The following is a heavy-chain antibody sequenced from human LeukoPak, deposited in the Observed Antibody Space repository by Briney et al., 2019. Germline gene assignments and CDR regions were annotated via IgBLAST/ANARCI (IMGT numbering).Heavy chain of an antibody. CDR2: IYYSGST. V-gene: IGHV4-39*01. D-gene: IGHD2-15*01. Sequence: WVRQAPGKGLEWIGSIYYSGSTYYNPSLKSRVTIYVDTSKNQFSLKLSSVTAAHTAVYYCARQEGSSYYWGQGTLVTVSS. J-gene: IGHJ4*02. CDR3: ARQEGSSYY.